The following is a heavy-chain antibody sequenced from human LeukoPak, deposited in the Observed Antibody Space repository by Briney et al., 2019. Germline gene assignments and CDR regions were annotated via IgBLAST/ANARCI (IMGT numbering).Heavy chain of an antibody. V-gene: IGHV3-23*01. J-gene: IGHJ2*01. Sequence: GGSLRPSCAASGFTFSTYAMSWVRQAPGKGLEWVSIISGSGGSTYHADSVKGRFTISRDNSKNTLFLQTNSLRAEDTALYYCARKREKGPLDLWGRGTLVTVSS. CDR2: ISGSGGST. D-gene: IGHD5-24*01. CDR1: GFTFSTYA. CDR3: ARKREKGPLDL.